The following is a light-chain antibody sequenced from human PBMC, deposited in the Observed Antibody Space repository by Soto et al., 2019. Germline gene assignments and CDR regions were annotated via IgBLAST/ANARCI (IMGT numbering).Light chain of an antibody. CDR2: DVS. Sequence: QSVLTQPASVSGSPGQSITISCTGTNSDIGTYIYVSWYQQRPGKAPKLLIYDVSNRPSGVSNRFSGSKSGNTASLTISGRQAEDEADYYCSSYTASRTKFGGGTQLTVL. V-gene: IGLV2-14*01. CDR3: SSYTASRTK. J-gene: IGLJ2*01. CDR1: NSDIGTYIY.